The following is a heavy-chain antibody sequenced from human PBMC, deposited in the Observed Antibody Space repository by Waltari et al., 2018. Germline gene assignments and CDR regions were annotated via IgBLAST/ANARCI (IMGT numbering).Heavy chain of an antibody. Sequence: QVQLQQWGAGLLKPSETLSLTCAVYGGSFSGYYWSWIRQPPGKGLEWLGEINHSGSTNYNPSLKSRVTISVDTSKNQFSLKLSSVTAADTAVYYCARGPKITIFGVVILTYYYYGMDVWGQGTTVTVSS. CDR2: INHSGST. J-gene: IGHJ6*02. CDR3: ARGPKITIFGVVILTYYYYGMDV. CDR1: GGSFSGYY. D-gene: IGHD3-3*01. V-gene: IGHV4-34*01.